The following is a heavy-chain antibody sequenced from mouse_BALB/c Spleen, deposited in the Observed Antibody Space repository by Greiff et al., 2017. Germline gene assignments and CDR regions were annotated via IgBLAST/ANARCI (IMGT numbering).Heavy chain of an antibody. CDR1: GFTFTDYY. CDR3: ARDLRCDYSRDYSMDY. V-gene: IGHV7-3*02. Sequence: EVHLVESGGGLVQPGGSLRLSCATSGFTFTDYYMSWVRQPPGKALEWLGFIRNKANGYTTEYSASVKGRFTISRDNSQSILYLQMNTLRAEDSATYYCARDLRCDYSRDYSMDYWGQGTSVTVSS. D-gene: IGHD2-4*01. CDR2: IRNKANGYTT. J-gene: IGHJ4*01.